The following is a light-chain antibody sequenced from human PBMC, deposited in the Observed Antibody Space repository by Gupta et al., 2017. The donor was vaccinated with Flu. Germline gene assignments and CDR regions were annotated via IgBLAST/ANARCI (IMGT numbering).Light chain of an antibody. CDR3: HQDNSYQWT. J-gene: IGKJ1*01. CDR1: QSISSW. Sequence: DIQMTQSPSTLSASIGDRVTITCRASQSISSWLAWYQQKPGKAPKLLIYKASNVETGVPSRFSGSGSGTEFTLTISSRQPEDFATYYCHQDNSYQWTFAQGTKLEIK. CDR2: KAS. V-gene: IGKV1-5*03.